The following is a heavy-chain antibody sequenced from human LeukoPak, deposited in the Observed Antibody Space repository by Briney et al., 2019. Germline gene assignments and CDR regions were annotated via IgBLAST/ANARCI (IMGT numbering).Heavy chain of an antibody. CDR2: ISRDGLTK. J-gene: IGHJ2*01. V-gene: IGHV3-30*18. D-gene: IGHD3-16*01. CDR3: AKEGTWGNWYFDL. Sequence: GGSLRLSCATSGFTFTAYGMHWVRQAPGKGLEWVAVISRDGLTKYYADSVKGRLTLHRDNSRNTLYLEMNSLRDEDTAVYYCAKEGTWGNWYFDLWGRGTLVIVTS. CDR1: GFTFTAYG.